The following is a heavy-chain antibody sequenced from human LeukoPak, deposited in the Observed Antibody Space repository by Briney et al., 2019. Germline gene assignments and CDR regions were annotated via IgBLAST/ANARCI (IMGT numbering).Heavy chain of an antibody. CDR1: GVSISISNYY. J-gene: IGHJ4*02. Sequence: SETLSLTCTVSGVSISISNYYWGWIRQPPGKGLEWIGSMSYSGRTYYNPSLKSRVTISVDTSKNQFSLKLSSVTAADTAVYYCARGDTAMVISYWGQGTLVTVSS. CDR3: ARGDTAMVISY. CDR2: MSYSGRT. V-gene: IGHV4-39*07. D-gene: IGHD5-18*01.